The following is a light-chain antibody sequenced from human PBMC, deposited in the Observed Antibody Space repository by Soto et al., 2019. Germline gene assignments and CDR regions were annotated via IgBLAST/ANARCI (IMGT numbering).Light chain of an antibody. CDR2: GAS. Sequence: EVVMTQSPATLSASPGERVILSCRASQNIGSNLAWYQPRPGQAPRLLMYGASTRATETPARFSGSGSATDFTLTISSLQSEDFAVYYCQQYNNWPPYTFGQGTKLEIK. CDR1: QNIGSN. CDR3: QQYNNWPPYT. J-gene: IGKJ2*01. V-gene: IGKV3-15*01.